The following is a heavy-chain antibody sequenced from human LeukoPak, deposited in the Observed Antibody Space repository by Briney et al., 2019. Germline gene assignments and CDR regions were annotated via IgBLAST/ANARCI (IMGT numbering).Heavy chain of an antibody. CDR2: MNDGGTI. CDR3: ARSWNYGRNYYIDV. V-gene: IGHV4-34*01. CDR1: GGSFNIYY. J-gene: IGHJ6*03. D-gene: IGHD1-7*01. Sequence: SETLSLTCAVYGGSFNIYYWSWIRQSPEKGLEWIGEMNDGGTINYNPSLLSRVTISLDRSKNQFSLKLTSVTTADTAVYYCARSWNYGRNYYIDVWGNGATVSVSS.